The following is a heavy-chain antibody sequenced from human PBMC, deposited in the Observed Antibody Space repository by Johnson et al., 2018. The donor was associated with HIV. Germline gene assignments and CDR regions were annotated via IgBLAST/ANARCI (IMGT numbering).Heavy chain of an antibody. CDR3: WSQWTVLSFGGGNAFDI. Sequence: VLLVEFGGGVVQPGGSLRLSCAASGFTFSSYAVSWVRQAPGKGLEWVSGASGSGGTTYYADSVTGRFTISRDNARDTLYLQMHSLRAEDTAVYYCWSQWTVLSFGGGNAFDIWGQGTMVTVSS. J-gene: IGHJ3*02. D-gene: IGHD3-16*01. CDR2: ASGSGGTT. CDR1: GFTFSSYA. V-gene: IGHV3-23*04.